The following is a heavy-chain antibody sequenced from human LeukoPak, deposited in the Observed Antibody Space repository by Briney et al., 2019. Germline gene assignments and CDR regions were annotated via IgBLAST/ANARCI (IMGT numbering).Heavy chain of an antibody. CDR1: GYTLTELS. V-gene: IGHV1-24*01. J-gene: IGHJ4*02. CDR3: AGGSVGEYSSDY. D-gene: IGHD6-6*01. CDR2: FDPEDGET. Sequence: GASVKVSCKVSGYTLTELSMHWVRQAPGKGLEWMGGFDPEDGETIYAQKFQGRVTITADESTSTAYMELSSLRSEDTAVYYCAGGSVGEYSSDYWGQGTLVTVSS.